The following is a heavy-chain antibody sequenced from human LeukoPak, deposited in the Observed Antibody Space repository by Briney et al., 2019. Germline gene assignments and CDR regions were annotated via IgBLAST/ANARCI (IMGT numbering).Heavy chain of an antibody. V-gene: IGHV4-59*01. Sequence: SETLSLTCTVSGGSISSYYWSWIRQPPGKGLEWIGYIYYSGGTNYNPSFKSRVAISIDTSKNQFSLKLSSVTAADTAVYYCAAESERWLVRSWGQGTLVTVSS. CDR3: AAESERWLVRS. CDR2: IYYSGGT. J-gene: IGHJ4*02. CDR1: GGSISSYY. D-gene: IGHD6-19*01.